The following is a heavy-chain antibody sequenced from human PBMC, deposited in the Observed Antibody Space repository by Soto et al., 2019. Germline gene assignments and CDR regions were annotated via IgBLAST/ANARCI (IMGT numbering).Heavy chain of an antibody. CDR1: GGSISSYY. CDR2: IYYSGST. Sequence: QVQLQESGPGLVKPSETLSLTCTVSGGSISSYYWSWIRQPPGKGLEWIGYIYYSGSTNYNPSLMSRVTISVDTSKNQFSLKLSSVTAAYMSVYYCTRWYGGSLDYWGQGTLVTVSS. J-gene: IGHJ4*02. V-gene: IGHV4-59*01. D-gene: IGHD4-17*01. CDR3: TRWYGGSLDY.